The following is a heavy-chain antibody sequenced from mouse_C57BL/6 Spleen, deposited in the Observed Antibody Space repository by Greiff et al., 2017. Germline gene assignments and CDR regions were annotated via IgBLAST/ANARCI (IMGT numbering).Heavy chain of an antibody. Sequence: VQLQQPGAELVKPGASVKLSCKASGYTFTSYWMHWVKQRPGRGLEWIGMIDPNSGGTKYNEKFKSKATLTVDKSSSTAYMPLSSLTSEDSAVYYGARERTVLATADYWGQGTTLTVSS. D-gene: IGHD1-1*01. CDR2: IDPNSGGT. J-gene: IGHJ2*01. V-gene: IGHV1-72*01. CDR1: GYTFTSYW. CDR3: ARERTVLATADY.